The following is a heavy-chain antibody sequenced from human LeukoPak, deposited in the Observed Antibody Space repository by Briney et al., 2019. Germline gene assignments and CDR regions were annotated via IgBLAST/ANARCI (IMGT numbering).Heavy chain of an antibody. CDR3: ATRLRNHFDY. CDR1: GFTFSSYT. D-gene: IGHD5-12*01. J-gene: IGHJ4*02. V-gene: IGHV3-23*01. CDR2: ISDNAHGADT. Sequence: GGSLRLSCAASGFTFSSYTMNWVRQAPGKGLEWVSTISDNAHGADTHYADSVKGRFTIPRDDSQNTLYLQMNSLRADDTAVYFCATRLRNHFDYWGQGTQVTVSS.